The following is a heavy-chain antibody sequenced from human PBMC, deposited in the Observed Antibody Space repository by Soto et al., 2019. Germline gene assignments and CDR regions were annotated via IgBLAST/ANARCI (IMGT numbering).Heavy chain of an antibody. CDR2: IYYSGST. V-gene: IGHV4-59*01. Sequence: SETLSLTCSVSGGSTSSYYWSWIRQPPGKGLEWIGYIYYSGSTDYSPSLKSRVTMSIDTSQNQVSLKLTSVTTADTAVYYCAREGIAVAVFDYWGQGTLVTVSS. CDR1: GGSTSSYY. CDR3: AREGIAVAVFDY. D-gene: IGHD6-19*01. J-gene: IGHJ4*02.